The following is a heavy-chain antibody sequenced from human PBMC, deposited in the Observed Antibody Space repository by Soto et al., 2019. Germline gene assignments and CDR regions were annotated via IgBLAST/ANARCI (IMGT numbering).Heavy chain of an antibody. CDR1: GGSISNYY. V-gene: IGHV4-59*01. D-gene: IGHD1-26*01. Sequence: ETLSLTCTVSGGSISNYYWIWILQPSGKGLELIGYVYSSGSANYNPSLKSRVTISVSSSKNQFSLKLTSVTASDTAVYYCARLRGSSFSLDYWGQGSMVTVSS. CDR3: ARLRGSSFSLDY. J-gene: IGHJ4*02. CDR2: VYSSGSA.